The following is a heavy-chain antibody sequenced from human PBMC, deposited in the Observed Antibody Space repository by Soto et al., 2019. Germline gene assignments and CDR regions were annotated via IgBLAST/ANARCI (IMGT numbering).Heavy chain of an antibody. CDR2: ISSSGSTI. J-gene: IGHJ6*02. V-gene: IGHV3-11*01. D-gene: IGHD1-26*01. CDR3: ASPYSGHGGYYYYGMDV. Sequence: PGGSLRLSCAASGFTFSYYYMSWIRQAPGKGLEWVSYISSSGSTIYYADSVKGRFTISRDNAKNSLYLQMNSLRAEDTAVYYCASPYSGHGGYYYYGMDVWGQGTTVTVSS. CDR1: GFTFSYYY.